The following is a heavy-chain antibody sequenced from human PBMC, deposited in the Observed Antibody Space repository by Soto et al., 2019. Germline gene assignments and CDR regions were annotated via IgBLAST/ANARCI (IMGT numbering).Heavy chain of an antibody. CDR1: GFTFSSYS. Sequence: ESGGGLVKPGGSLRLSCAASGFTFSSYSMNWVRQAPGKGLEWVSSISSSSSYIYYADSVKGRFTISRDNAKNSLYLQMNSLRAEDTAVYYCARGQGAIFGVVIMTGSIDYWGQGTLVTVSS. J-gene: IGHJ4*02. CDR3: ARGQGAIFGVVIMTGSIDY. V-gene: IGHV3-21*01. CDR2: ISSSSSYI. D-gene: IGHD3-3*01.